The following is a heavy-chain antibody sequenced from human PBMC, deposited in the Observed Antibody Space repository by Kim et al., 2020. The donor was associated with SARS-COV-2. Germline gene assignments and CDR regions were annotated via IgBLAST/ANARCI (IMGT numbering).Heavy chain of an antibody. J-gene: IGHJ6*01. CDR1: GGSFSGYY. Sequence: SETLSLTCAVYGGSFSGYYWSWIRQPPGKGLEWIGEINHSGSTNYNPSLKSRVTISVDTSKNQFSLKLSSVTAADTAVYYCARGLSSSWIYYYYYGMDV. CDR2: INHSGST. CDR3: ARGLSSSWIYYYYYGMDV. V-gene: IGHV4-34*01. D-gene: IGHD6-13*01.